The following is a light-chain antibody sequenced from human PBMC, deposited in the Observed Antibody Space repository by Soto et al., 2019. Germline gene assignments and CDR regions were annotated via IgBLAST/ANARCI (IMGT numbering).Light chain of an antibody. CDR2: ATS. J-gene: IGKJ2*01. Sequence: EIVLTQAPANLSLSPGERATLSCRASHVVSTSYLGRYYQKPGQTPRHLIYATSRRATDIPDRFSGSGSGTDFTLTVSRLETEDFALFYCQQFGSSPYTFGQGIKLEIK. CDR3: QQFGSSPYT. CDR1: HVVSTSY. V-gene: IGKV3-20*01.